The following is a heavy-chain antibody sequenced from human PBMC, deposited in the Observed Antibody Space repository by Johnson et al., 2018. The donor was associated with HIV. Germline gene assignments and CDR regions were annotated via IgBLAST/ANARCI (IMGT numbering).Heavy chain of an antibody. Sequence: QVQLVESGGGVGQPGGSLRLSCAASGFIFSTYGMHWVRQAPGKGLEWVAFMRSDGSIEYYADSVKGRFTVSRDNSKNTLYLQMDSLRTEDTAVYYCAKELRPNSSGDYPYDAFDIWGQGTTVTVSS. CDR3: AKELRPNSSGDYPYDAFDI. J-gene: IGHJ3*02. CDR2: MRSDGSIE. CDR1: GFIFSTYG. V-gene: IGHV3-30*02. D-gene: IGHD3-22*01.